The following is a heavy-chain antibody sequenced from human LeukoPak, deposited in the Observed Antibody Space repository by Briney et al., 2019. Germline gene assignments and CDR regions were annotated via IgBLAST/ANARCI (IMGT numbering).Heavy chain of an antibody. J-gene: IGHJ4*02. CDR1: GFTFSSYA. V-gene: IGHV3-23*01. CDR3: AKGTSSYYDSSGSDY. CDR2: ISGSGGST. D-gene: IGHD3-22*01. Sequence: GGSLRLSCAASGFTFSSYAMSWVRQAAGKGLEWVSAISGSGGSTYYADSVKGRFTISRDNSKNTLYLQMNSLRAEDTAVYYCAKGTSSYYDSSGSDYWGQGTLVTVSS.